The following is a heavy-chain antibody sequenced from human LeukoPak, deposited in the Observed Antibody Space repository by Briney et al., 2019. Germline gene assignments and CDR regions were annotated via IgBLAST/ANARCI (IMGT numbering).Heavy chain of an antibody. CDR1: GGTFSSYA. D-gene: IGHD3-3*01. CDR2: IIPIFGTA. CDR3: ARGQRFLEWLCYDY. Sequence: SVKVSCKASGGTFSSYAISWVRQAPEQGLEWMGGIIPIFGTANYAQKFQGRVTITADESTSTAYMELSSLRSEDTAVYYCARGQRFLEWLCYDYWGQGTLVTVSS. V-gene: IGHV1-69*13. J-gene: IGHJ4*02.